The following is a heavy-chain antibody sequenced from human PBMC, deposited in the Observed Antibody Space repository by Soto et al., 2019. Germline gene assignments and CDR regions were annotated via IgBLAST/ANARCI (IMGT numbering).Heavy chain of an antibody. V-gene: IGHV3-21*01. CDR2: ISGSSIYI. J-gene: IGHJ5*02. CDR1: GFTFSNYN. Sequence: GGSLRLSWVASGFTFSNYNMKWVRQDPGKGLEWVSHISGSSIYIHYADSVRGRFNISRDNAKNSVYLQMDSLRVEDTAVYYCAREGALKPFSSWGQGALVTVSS. CDR3: AREGALKPFSS.